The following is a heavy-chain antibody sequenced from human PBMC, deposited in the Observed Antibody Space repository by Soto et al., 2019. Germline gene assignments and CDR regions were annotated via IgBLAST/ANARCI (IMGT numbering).Heavy chain of an antibody. J-gene: IGHJ5*02. CDR1: GGSFSSCTYY. D-gene: IGHD3-22*01. CDR3: ARQPYDSTGYYYGA. CDR2: MYSGGNT. V-gene: IGHV4-39*01. Sequence: PSETLSLTCTVSGGSFSSCTYYWGWIRQPPGKGLEWIGSMYSGGNTYYNPSLKSRVTVSVDTSKNHFSLKLTSVTAADTAMYYCARQPYDSTGYYYGAWGQGTLVTV.